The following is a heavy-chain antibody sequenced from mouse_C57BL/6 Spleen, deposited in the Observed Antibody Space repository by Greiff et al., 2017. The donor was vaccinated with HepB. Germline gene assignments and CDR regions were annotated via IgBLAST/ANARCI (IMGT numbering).Heavy chain of an antibody. CDR2: ISSGSSTI. CDR1: GFTFRDYG. Sequence: EVKLVESGGGLVQPGGSLNLSCAASGFTFRDYGLHWVRQAPEKGLEWVAYISSGSSTIYYADTVKGRFTISRDNAKNTLFLQMTSLRSEDTAMYYGARAGWDAMDYWGQGTSVTVAS. J-gene: IGHJ4*01. V-gene: IGHV5-17*01. CDR3: ARAGWDAMDY. D-gene: IGHD3-1*01.